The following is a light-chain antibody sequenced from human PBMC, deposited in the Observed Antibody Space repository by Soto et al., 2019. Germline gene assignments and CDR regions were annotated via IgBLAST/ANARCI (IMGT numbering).Light chain of an antibody. CDR3: QQYNRWPLT. V-gene: IGKV3-15*01. Sequence: ETVMTQSPATLSVSPGERATLSCRADQDISDNLAWYQQRPGQAPRLLVYGASNRATGIPARFSGSGSGTEFTLTISILQSEDFGVYYCQQYNRWPLTFGGGTKVELK. CDR2: GAS. J-gene: IGKJ4*01. CDR1: QDISDN.